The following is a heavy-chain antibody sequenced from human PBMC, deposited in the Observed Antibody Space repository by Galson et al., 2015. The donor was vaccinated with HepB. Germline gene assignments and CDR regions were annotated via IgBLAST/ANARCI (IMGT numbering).Heavy chain of an antibody. J-gene: IGHJ5*02. CDR1: GFTFSSYS. CDR3: AREGPNYYGSGWFDP. Sequence: SLRLSCAASGFTFSSYSIHWVREAPGKGLEWVAIISHDGRNTYYADSVNGRFTISRDNSKNTLYLQMNGLRAEDTAVYYCAREGPNYYGSGWFDPWGQGTLVTVSS. D-gene: IGHD3-10*01. V-gene: IGHV3-30*14. CDR2: ISHDGRNT.